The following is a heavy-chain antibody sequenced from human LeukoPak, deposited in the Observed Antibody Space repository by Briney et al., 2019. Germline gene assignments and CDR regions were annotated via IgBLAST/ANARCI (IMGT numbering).Heavy chain of an antibody. CDR2: ISSSGSTI. D-gene: IGHD3-22*01. Sequence: GGSLRLSCAASGVTFSDYYMSWIRQAPGKGLEWVSYISSSGSTIYYADSVKGRFTISRDNAKNSLYLQMNSLRAEDTAVYYCARAAEYYYDSSGYYFVDPWGQGTLVTVSS. V-gene: IGHV3-11*04. CDR1: GVTFSDYY. CDR3: ARAAEYYYDSSGYYFVDP. J-gene: IGHJ5*02.